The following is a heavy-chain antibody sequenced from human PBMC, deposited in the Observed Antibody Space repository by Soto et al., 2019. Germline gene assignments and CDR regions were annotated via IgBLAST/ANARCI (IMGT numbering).Heavy chain of an antibody. CDR2: INHSGST. V-gene: IGHV4-34*01. J-gene: IGHJ4*02. CDR3: ARDKITGLFDY. CDR1: GGSFSGYY. D-gene: IGHD2-8*02. Sequence: QVQLQQWGAGLLKPSETLSLTCAVYGGSFSGYYWTWIRQPPGTGLEWIGEINHSGSTNYTPSLKSGVTISVDTSKNQFPLKLTAVTAADSAVYYCARDKITGLFDYWGQGTLVTVSS.